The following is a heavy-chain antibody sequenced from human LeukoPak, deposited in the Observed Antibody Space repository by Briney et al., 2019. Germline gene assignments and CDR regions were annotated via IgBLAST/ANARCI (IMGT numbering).Heavy chain of an antibody. D-gene: IGHD3-22*01. Sequence: GESLKISCKGSGYRFTSYWIGWVRQMPGKGLEWMGIIYPGDSDTRYSPSFQGQVTISADKSISSAYLQWSSLKASDTAIYYCARHLAYDSSGYYASNYYYALDVWGQGTTVIVSS. CDR1: GYRFTSYW. V-gene: IGHV5-51*01. CDR2: IYPGDSDT. CDR3: ARHLAYDSSGYYASNYYYALDV. J-gene: IGHJ6*02.